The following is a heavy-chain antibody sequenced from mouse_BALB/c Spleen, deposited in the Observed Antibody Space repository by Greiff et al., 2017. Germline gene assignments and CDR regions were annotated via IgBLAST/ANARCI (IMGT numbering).Heavy chain of an antibody. CDR2: IYPYNGGT. D-gene: IGHD2-4*01. CDR3: ARGGTMITEFAY. Sequence: EVKLMESGPELVKPGASVKISCKASGYTFTDYNMHWVKQSHGKSLEWIGYIYPYNGGTGYNQKFKSKATLTVDNSSSTAYMELRSLTSEDSAVYYCARGGTMITEFAYWGQGTLVTVSA. J-gene: IGHJ3*01. CDR1: GYTFTDYN. V-gene: IGHV1S29*02.